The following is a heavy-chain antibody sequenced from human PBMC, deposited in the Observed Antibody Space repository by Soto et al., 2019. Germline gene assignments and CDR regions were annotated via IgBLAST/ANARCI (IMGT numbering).Heavy chain of an antibody. D-gene: IGHD5-12*01. CDR2: ISWNSGSI. J-gene: IGHJ4*02. CDR3: AKASRGYSGYVDY. CDR1: GFTFDDYA. Sequence: EVQLVESGGGLVQPDRSLRLSCAASGFTFDDYAMHWVRQAPGKGLEWVSGISWNSGSIGYADSVKGRFTISRDNAKNSLYLQMNSLRAEDTALYYCAKASRGYSGYVDYWGQGTLVTVSS. V-gene: IGHV3-9*01.